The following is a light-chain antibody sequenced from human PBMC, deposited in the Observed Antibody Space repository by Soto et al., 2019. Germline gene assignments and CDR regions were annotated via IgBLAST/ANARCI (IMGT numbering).Light chain of an antibody. CDR2: GAS. V-gene: IGKV1-39*01. J-gene: IGKJ1*01. CDR1: LSISSD. Sequence: DIQMTQSPSSLSASVGDRVTIACRASLSISSDLNWYQQKPGKAPKVLIFGASTLQSGVPSRFSGSGSGTEFTLTISSLQPEDSATYYCQQYYSYPRAFGQGTKVEIK. CDR3: QQYYSYPRA.